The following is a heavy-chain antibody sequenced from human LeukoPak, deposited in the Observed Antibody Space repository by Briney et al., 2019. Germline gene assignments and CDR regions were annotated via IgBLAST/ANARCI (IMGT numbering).Heavy chain of an antibody. CDR2: IYHSGST. Sequence: SETLSLTCADSGGSISSGGYSWSWIRQPPGKGLEWIGYIYHSGSTYYNPSLKSRVTISVDRSKNQFSLKLSSVTAADTAVYYCARGAQWFGELFDYWGQGTLVTVSS. CDR3: ARGAQWFGELFDY. D-gene: IGHD3-10*01. V-gene: IGHV4-30-2*01. CDR1: GGSISSGGYS. J-gene: IGHJ4*02.